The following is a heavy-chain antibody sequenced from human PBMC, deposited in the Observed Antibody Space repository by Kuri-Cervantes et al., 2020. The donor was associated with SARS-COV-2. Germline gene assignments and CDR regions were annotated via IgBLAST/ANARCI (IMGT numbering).Heavy chain of an antibody. V-gene: IGHV3-30*04. J-gene: IGHJ4*02. CDR3: ARGGGIAAAPSGY. D-gene: IGHD6-13*01. CDR2: ISYDGSNK. CDR1: GFTFSSYA. Sequence: GESLKISCAASGFTFSSYAMHWVRQAPGKGLEWVAVISYDGSNKYYADSVKGRFTISRDNSKNTLYLQMNSLRAEDTAVYYCARGGGIAAAPSGYWGQGTRVTVYS.